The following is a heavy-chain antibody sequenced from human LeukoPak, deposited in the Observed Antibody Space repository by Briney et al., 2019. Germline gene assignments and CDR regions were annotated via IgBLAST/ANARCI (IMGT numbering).Heavy chain of an antibody. Sequence: SETLSLTCTLSGGSIRSDDYYWGWIRQPPGKGLQWIGTINHSGSTYKNPSLKSRITLSVDTSRTQLFLKLSSVTAADTAVYYCARHRAGMIRGISRGFDPWGQGTLVTVSS. D-gene: IGHD3-10*01. J-gene: IGHJ5*02. CDR2: INHSGST. V-gene: IGHV4-39*01. CDR3: ARHRAGMIRGISRGFDP. CDR1: GGSIRSDDYY.